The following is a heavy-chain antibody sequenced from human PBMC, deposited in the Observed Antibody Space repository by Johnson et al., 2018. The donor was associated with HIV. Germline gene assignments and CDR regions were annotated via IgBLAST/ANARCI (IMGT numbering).Heavy chain of an antibody. D-gene: IGHD6-13*01. Sequence: QVQLVESGGGVVQPGRSLRVSCAASGFTFSSYAMHWVRQAPGKGLEWVAVISYDGSNKYYADSVKGRFTISRDNSKNTLYLQMNSLRAEDTAVYYCATALGYDAFDIWGQGTMVTVSS. CDR1: GFTFSSYA. CDR3: ATALGYDAFDI. V-gene: IGHV3-30*04. CDR2: ISYDGSNK. J-gene: IGHJ3*02.